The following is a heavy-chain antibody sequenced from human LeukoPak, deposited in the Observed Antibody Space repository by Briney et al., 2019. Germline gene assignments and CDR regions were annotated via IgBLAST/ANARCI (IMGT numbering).Heavy chain of an antibody. CDR3: ARGPTGYSSGWDFDY. J-gene: IGHJ4*02. Sequence: ASVKVSCKASGYTFTGYYIHWVRQAPGQGLEWMGWINPNSGGTNYAQKFQGWVTMTRDTSISTAYMELSRLRSDDTAVYYCARGPTGYSSGWDFDYWGQGILVTVSS. D-gene: IGHD6-19*01. V-gene: IGHV1-2*04. CDR2: INPNSGGT. CDR1: GYTFTGYY.